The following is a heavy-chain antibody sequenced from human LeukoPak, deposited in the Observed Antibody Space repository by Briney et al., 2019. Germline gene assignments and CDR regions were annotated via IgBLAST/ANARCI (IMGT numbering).Heavy chain of an antibody. J-gene: IGHJ4*02. CDR2: ISSSSYI. V-gene: IGHV3-21*01. D-gene: IGHD4-17*01. CDR1: GFTFSSYS. Sequence: GGSLRLSCAASGFTFSSYSMNWVRQAPGKGLEWVSSISSSSYIYYADSVKGRFTISRDNAKNSLYLQMNSLRAEDTAVNYCARDKYGDYVIDYWGQGTLVTVSS. CDR3: ARDKYGDYVIDY.